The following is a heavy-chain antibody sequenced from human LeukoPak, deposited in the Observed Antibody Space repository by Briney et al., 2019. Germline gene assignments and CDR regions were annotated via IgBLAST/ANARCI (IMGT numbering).Heavy chain of an antibody. CDR1: GFTFDDYG. D-gene: IGHD2-15*01. J-gene: IGHJ4*02. Sequence: GGSLRLSCAASGFTFDDYGMSWVRQAPGKGLEWVSGINWNGGSTGYADSVKGRFTISRDNAKNSLYLQMNSLRAEDTALYYCARAGTMTDIVVVVADDYWGQGTLVTVSS. CDR3: ARAGTMTDIVVVVADDY. V-gene: IGHV3-20*04. CDR2: INWNGGST.